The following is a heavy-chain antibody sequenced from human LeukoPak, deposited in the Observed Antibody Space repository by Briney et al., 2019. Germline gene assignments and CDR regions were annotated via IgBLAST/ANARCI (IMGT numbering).Heavy chain of an antibody. D-gene: IGHD6-13*01. V-gene: IGHV4-59*08. CDR3: ARWVDIAAAGYFDY. J-gene: IGHJ4*02. CDR1: GGSISGCY. Sequence: SETLSLTCTVSGGSISGCYWNWMRQPPGKGLEWIGYIYYSGSTNYNPSLKSRVTISVDTSKNQFSLKLSSVTAADTAVYYCARWVDIAAAGYFDYWGQGTLVTVSS. CDR2: IYYSGST.